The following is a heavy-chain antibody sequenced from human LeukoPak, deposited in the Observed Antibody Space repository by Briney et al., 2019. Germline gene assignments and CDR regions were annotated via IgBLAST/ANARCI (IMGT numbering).Heavy chain of an antibody. CDR2: INSDGGST. Sequence: GGSLRLSCAASGFTFSSYWMYWVRQAPGKGLVWVSRINSDGGSTTYRDSVKGQFTISRDNSRNRLYLQMNTLTVEDTAIYYSARRLLTGGVTDFFDFWGQGALVTVSS. CDR1: GFTFSSYW. J-gene: IGHJ4*02. V-gene: IGHV3-74*01. CDR3: ARRLLTGGVTDFFDF. D-gene: IGHD2-21*02.